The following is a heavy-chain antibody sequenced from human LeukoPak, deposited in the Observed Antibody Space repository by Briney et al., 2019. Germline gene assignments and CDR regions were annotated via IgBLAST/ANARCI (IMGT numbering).Heavy chain of an antibody. J-gene: IGHJ6*03. CDR1: GFTFSSYA. V-gene: IGHV3-30*04. CDR3: AKGRGSSGTGYYYYMDV. D-gene: IGHD6-19*01. Sequence: GGSLRLSCAASGFTFSSYAMHWVRQAPGKGLEWVAVISYDGSNKYYADSVKGRFTISRDNSKNTLYLQMNSLRAEDTAVYYCAKGRGSSGTGYYYYMDVWGKGTTVTISS. CDR2: ISYDGSNK.